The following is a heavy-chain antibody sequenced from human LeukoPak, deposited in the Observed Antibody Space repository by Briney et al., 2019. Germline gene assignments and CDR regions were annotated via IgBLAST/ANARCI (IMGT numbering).Heavy chain of an antibody. Sequence: PSETLSLTCTVSGGSISSYYWSWIRQPPGKGLEWIGYIYYSGSTNYNPPLKSRVTISVDTSKNQFSPKLSSVTAADTAVYYCARVGYGDAIDYWGQGTLVTVSS. D-gene: IGHD4-17*01. J-gene: IGHJ4*02. CDR3: ARVGYGDAIDY. CDR1: GGSISSYY. V-gene: IGHV4-59*01. CDR2: IYYSGST.